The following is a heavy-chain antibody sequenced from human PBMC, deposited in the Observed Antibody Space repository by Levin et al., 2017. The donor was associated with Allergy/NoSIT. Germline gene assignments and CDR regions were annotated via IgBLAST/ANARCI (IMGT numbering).Heavy chain of an antibody. CDR2: IYTSGST. J-gene: IGHJ3*02. Sequence: SETLSLTCTVSGGSISSGSYYWSWIRQPAGKGLEWIGRIYTSGSTNYNPSLKSRVTISVDTSKNQFSLKLSSVTAADTAVYYCARVWRYFDWFAFDIWGQGTMVTVSS. V-gene: IGHV4-61*02. CDR3: ARVWRYFDWFAFDI. D-gene: IGHD3-9*01. CDR1: GGSISSGSYY.